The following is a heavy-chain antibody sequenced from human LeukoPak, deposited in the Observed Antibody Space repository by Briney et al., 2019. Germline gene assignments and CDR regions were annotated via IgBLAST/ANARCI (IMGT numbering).Heavy chain of an antibody. CDR1: GGTISSGDYY. Sequence: SETLSLTCTVSGGTISSGDYYWSWIRQPPGKGLEWIGYIYYSGSTYYNPSLKSRITISVDTSKNQFSLKLSSVTAADTAVYYCARLLRYLDYWGQGTLVTVSS. CDR3: ARLLRYLDY. V-gene: IGHV4-30-4*01. J-gene: IGHJ4*02. D-gene: IGHD2-15*01. CDR2: IYYSGST.